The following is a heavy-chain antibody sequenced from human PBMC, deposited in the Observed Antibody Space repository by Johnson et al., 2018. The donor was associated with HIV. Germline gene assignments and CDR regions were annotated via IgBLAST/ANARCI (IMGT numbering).Heavy chain of an antibody. J-gene: IGHJ3*02. CDR3: AKTTRGNWGSCFDI. D-gene: IGHD7-27*01. CDR2: IYSGGST. CDR1: GFTVSSNY. V-gene: IGHV3-66*01. Sequence: VQLVESGGGLVQPGGSLRLSCAASGFTVSSNYMSWVRQAPGKGLEWVSVIYSGGSTYSTDSVTGRFTISRDNAKNSLYLQLNSLRAEDTSLYYCAKTTRGNWGSCFDIWGRGTMVTVSS.